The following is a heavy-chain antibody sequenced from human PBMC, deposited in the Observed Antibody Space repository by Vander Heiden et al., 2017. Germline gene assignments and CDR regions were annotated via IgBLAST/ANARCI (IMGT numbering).Heavy chain of an antibody. Sequence: EVQLVESGGGLVQPGRSLSPSCAPSGFTFVDYAMHWARQAPGKGLEWVSGSSWNSGSIGYADSVKGRFTISRDNAKNSLYLQMNSLRAEDTALYYCAKDINGVAVAAYYYYGMDVGGQGTTVTVSS. CDR1: GFTFVDYA. V-gene: IGHV3-9*01. CDR2: SSWNSGSI. CDR3: AKDINGVAVAAYYYYGMDV. J-gene: IGHJ6*02. D-gene: IGHD6-19*01.